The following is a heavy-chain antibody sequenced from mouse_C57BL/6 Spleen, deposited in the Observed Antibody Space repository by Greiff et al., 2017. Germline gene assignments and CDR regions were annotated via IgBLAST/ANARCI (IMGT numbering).Heavy chain of an antibody. CDR3: ARRNYYYSNRDWDFDV. D-gene: IGHD2-5*01. V-gene: IGHV1-64*01. J-gene: IGHJ1*03. CDR1: GYTFTSYW. CDR2: IHPNSGST. Sequence: QVQLQQPGAELVKPGASVKLSCKASGYTFTSYWMHWVKQRPGQGLEWIGMIHPNSGSTNYNEKFKSKATLTVDKSSSTAYMQLSSLTSEDSAVYYCARRNYYYSNRDWDFDVWGTGTTVTVSS.